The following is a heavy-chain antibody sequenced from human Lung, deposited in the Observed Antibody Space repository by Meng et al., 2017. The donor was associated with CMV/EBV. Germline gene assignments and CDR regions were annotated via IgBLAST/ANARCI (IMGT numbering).Heavy chain of an antibody. J-gene: IGHJ6*02. D-gene: IGHD7-27*01. CDR1: GFTFSTYN. CDR2: ISSSSNYI. Sequence: GESLKISCAASGFTFSTYNMNWVRQAPGKGLEWVSSISSSSNYIYYADSVKGRFTISRANARNSLFLQMNSLRAEDTAVYYCGRVPGLGMSFYYSLDVWGRGXTVTVSS. CDR3: GRVPGLGMSFYYSLDV. V-gene: IGHV3-21*06.